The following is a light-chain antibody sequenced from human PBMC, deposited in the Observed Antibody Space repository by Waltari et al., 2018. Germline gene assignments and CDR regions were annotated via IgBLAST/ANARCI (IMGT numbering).Light chain of an antibody. CDR2: GAS. CDR3: QQYGFSPQWT. V-gene: IGKV3-20*01. Sequence: ELTQSPGTLSLSPGERATLSCRASQSVNSDHLAWYQQKPGQAPGILIYGASSRATGIPDRFRGSGSGTDFTLTITRLEPEDFAVDYCQQYGFSPQWTFGQGTKVEIK. CDR1: QSVNSDH. J-gene: IGKJ1*01.